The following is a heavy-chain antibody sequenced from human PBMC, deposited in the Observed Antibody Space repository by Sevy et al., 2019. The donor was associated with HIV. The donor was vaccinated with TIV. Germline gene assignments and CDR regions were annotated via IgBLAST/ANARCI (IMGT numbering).Heavy chain of an antibody. D-gene: IGHD2-2*01. Sequence: LTCAVHDGSFSGYYWNWIRQLPGKGLEWIGEINESGITYYNPSLKSRVTISVDTSKKQFSLKLNSVTAVDSAVYFCARSPPVVVVPGAPSWFDPWGQGTLVTVSS. J-gene: IGHJ5*02. CDR2: INESGIT. V-gene: IGHV4-34*01. CDR1: DGSFSGYY. CDR3: ARSPPVVVVPGAPSWFDP.